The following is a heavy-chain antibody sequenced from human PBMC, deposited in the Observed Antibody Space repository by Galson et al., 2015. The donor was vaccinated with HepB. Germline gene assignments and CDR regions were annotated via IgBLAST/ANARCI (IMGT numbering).Heavy chain of an antibody. CDR3: VRIQDTVPTYGNHWYFDL. J-gene: IGHJ2*01. D-gene: IGHD5-12*01. V-gene: IGHV3-11*06. CDR1: GFSFSDYY. CDR2: SSGSSTST. Sequence: SLRLSCAASGFSFSDYYMSWIRQAPGKGLEWVSYSSGSSTSTNYADSVRGRFSISRDNAEKSLYLQMNRLRAEDTAVYYCVRIQDTVPTYGNHWYFDLWGRGTLVIVSS.